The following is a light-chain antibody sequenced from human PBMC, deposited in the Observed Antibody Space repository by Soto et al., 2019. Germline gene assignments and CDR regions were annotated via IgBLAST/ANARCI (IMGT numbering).Light chain of an antibody. Sequence: PGARATLSCRASQTVSSGHLAWYQQKPGQAPRLLISGGTSRATGIPDRFSGSGSGTDFTLTVSRLEPEDFAVYYCQQYVSSPYTFGQGTK. J-gene: IGKJ2*01. CDR3: QQYVSSPYT. CDR1: QTVSSGH. CDR2: GGT. V-gene: IGKV3-20*01.